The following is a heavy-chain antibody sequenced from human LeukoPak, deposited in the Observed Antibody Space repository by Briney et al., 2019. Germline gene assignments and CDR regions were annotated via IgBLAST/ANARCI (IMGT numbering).Heavy chain of an antibody. Sequence: PSETLSLTCTVSGASISSSSYYWTWIRQPPGKGLEWIGYIYYSGSTNYNPSLKSRVTISVDTSKNQFSLEVSSVTAADTAVYYCARDRYGDPPDYWGQGTLVTVSS. CDR2: IYYSGST. CDR3: ARDRYGDPPDY. J-gene: IGHJ4*02. CDR1: GASISSSSYY. V-gene: IGHV4-61*01. D-gene: IGHD4-17*01.